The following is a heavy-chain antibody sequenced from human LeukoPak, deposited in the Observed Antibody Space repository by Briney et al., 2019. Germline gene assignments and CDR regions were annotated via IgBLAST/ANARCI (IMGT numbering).Heavy chain of an antibody. CDR2: IDPSDSYT. V-gene: IGHV5-10-1*01. Sequence: GESLKISCKGSGYSFTSYWISWVRQMPGKGLEWMGRIDPSDSYTNYSPSFQGHVTISADKSISTAYLQWSSLKASDTAMYYCARLVRYGSGSYLGGMDVWGQGTTVTVSS. CDR1: GYSFTSYW. J-gene: IGHJ6*02. D-gene: IGHD3-10*01. CDR3: ARLVRYGSGSYLGGMDV.